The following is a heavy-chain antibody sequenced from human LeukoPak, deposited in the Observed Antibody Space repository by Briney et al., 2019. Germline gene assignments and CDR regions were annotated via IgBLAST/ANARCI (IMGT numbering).Heavy chain of an antibody. V-gene: IGHV3-48*03. D-gene: IGHD1-26*01. Sequence: PGGSLRLSCAASGFTFSSYEMNWVRQAPGKGLEWVSYISSSGSTIYYADSVKGRFTISRDNAKNSLYLQMDSLRAEDTAVYYCARDRGGSDYGYWGQGTLVTVSS. J-gene: IGHJ4*02. CDR1: GFTFSSYE. CDR3: ARDRGGSDYGY. CDR2: ISSSGSTI.